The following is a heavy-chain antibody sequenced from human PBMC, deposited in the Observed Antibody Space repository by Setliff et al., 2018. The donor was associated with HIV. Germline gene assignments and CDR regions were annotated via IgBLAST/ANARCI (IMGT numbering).Heavy chain of an antibody. J-gene: IGHJ4*02. V-gene: IGHV3-48*04. D-gene: IGHD1-26*01. CDR2: ISSSSSNL. CDR3: VRDYMWAFDY. Sequence: PGGSLRLSCAASGFTFNTYSMNWVRQAPGKGLEWVSYISSSSSNLNYADSVRGRFTSSRGDTKNSLYLQMNNLRAEDTAVYYCVRDYMWAFDYWGQGTLVTVSS. CDR1: GFTFNTYS.